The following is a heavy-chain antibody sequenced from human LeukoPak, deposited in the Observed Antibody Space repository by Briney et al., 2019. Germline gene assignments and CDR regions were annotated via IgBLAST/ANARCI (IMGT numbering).Heavy chain of an antibody. CDR1: GFTFTTYW. Sequence: GGPLRLSCAASGFTFTTYWMHWVRQTPGKGLVWVSHINSDGSITSYADSVKGRFTISRDNAKNTLYLQMNSLRAEDTAVYYCARDDVDMANAVWGQGTTVTVSS. V-gene: IGHV3-74*01. CDR3: ARDDVDMANAV. D-gene: IGHD5-12*01. CDR2: INSDGSIT. J-gene: IGHJ6*02.